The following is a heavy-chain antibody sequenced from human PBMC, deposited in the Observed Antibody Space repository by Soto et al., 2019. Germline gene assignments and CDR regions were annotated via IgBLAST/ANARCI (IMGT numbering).Heavy chain of an antibody. CDR2: IWYDGSNK. CDR1: GFTFSSYG. Sequence: GGSLGLSCAAXGFTFSSYGMHWVRQAPGKGLEWVAVIWYDGSNKYYADSVKGRFTISRDNSKNTLYLQMNSLRAEDTAVYYCARDYDSSGYPRYYFDYWGQGT. D-gene: IGHD3-22*01. V-gene: IGHV3-33*01. J-gene: IGHJ4*02. CDR3: ARDYDSSGYPRYYFDY.